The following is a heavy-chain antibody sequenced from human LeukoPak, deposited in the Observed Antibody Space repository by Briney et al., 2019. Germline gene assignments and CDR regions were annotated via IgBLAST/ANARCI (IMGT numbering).Heavy chain of an antibody. D-gene: IGHD5-18*01. CDR1: GDSVTGYY. J-gene: IGHJ4*02. CDR2: IYKIGTT. V-gene: IGHV4-59*02. Sequence: SETLSLTCTVFGDSVTGYYLNWVRQPPGKGLEWIGHIYKIGTTNYNPSLKSRLTISADTSKNQFSLKLRSVPAADTAVYYCARGTYGDTAMGLWGPGTLVTVSS. CDR3: ARGTYGDTAMGL.